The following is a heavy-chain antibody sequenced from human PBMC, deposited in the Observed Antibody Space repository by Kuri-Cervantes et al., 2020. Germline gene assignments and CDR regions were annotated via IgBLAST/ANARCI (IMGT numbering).Heavy chain of an antibody. CDR2: IYYSGST. V-gene: IGHV4-30-4*01. D-gene: IGHD4-17*01. Sequence: SCTVSGGSISSGDYYWSWIRQPPGKGLEWIGYIYYSGSTYYNPSLKSRVTISVDTSKNQFSLKLSSVTAADTAVYYCARDRMTTVTTYYFDYWGQGTLVTDSS. CDR3: ARDRMTTVTTYYFDY. J-gene: IGHJ4*02. CDR1: GGSISSGDYY.